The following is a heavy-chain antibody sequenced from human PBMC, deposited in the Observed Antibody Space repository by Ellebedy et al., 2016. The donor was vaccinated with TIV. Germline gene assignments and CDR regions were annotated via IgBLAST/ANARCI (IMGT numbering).Heavy chain of an antibody. V-gene: IGHV3-20*04. CDR3: ASLPTYRGVMAEDY. Sequence: GESLKISCAASGFTFDDYGMSWVRQAPGKGLEWVSGINWNGGSTGYADSVKGRFTISRDNAKNSLYLQMNSLRAEDTALYYCASLPTYRGVMAEDYWGQGTLVTVSS. D-gene: IGHD3-10*01. CDR1: GFTFDDYG. J-gene: IGHJ4*02. CDR2: INWNGGST.